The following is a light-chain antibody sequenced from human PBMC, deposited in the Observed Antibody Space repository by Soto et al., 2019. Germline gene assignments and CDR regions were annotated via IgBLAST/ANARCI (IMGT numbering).Light chain of an antibody. CDR2: AAS. Sequence: DIQMTQSPASLSASIGDRVIITCRASQSISNYLNWYQHKPGRAPKFLIYAASSLQSGVPSRFSGSGSGTDFTLTISSLQREDFATYFCQQSFSSSWTFGKGTKADIK. CDR1: QSISNY. V-gene: IGKV1-39*01. CDR3: QQSFSSSWT. J-gene: IGKJ1*01.